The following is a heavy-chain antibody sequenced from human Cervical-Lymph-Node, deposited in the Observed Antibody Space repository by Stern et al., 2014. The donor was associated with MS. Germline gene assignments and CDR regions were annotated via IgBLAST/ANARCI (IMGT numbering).Heavy chain of an antibody. CDR2: IDSGGSST. CDR3: VRDNYGVDV. J-gene: IGHJ6*02. Sequence: EVQLVESGGGLVQPGGSLRLSCAASGFTFSNYGMQWVRQAPGKVLVWVSHIDSGGSSTPYADSGKGRFTVSRDNAKNTLFLQMNSLGAEDTAVYYCVRDNYGVDVWGQGTTVTVSS. CDR1: GFTFSNYG. V-gene: IGHV3-74*01.